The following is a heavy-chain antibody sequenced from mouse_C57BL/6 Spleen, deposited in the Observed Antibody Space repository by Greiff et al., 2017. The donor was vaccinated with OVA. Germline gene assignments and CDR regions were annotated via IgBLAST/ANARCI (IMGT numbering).Heavy chain of an antibody. D-gene: IGHD2-1*01. CDR2: INPSTGGT. CDR1: GYSFTGYY. J-gene: IGHJ1*03. Sequence: VQLKQSGPELVKPGASVKISCKASGYSFTGYYMNWVKQSPEKSLEWIGEINPSTGGTTYNQKFKAKATLTVDKSSSTAYMQLKSLTSEDSAVYYCAREVAFYYGGVWGTGTTVTVSS. V-gene: IGHV1-42*01. CDR3: AREVAFYYGGV.